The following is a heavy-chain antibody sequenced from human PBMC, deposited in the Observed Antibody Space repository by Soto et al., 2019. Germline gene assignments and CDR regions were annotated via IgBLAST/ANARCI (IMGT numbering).Heavy chain of an antibody. J-gene: IGHJ5*02. Sequence: PSETLSLTFTVSGGSISSGDYYWSWIRQPPGKGLEWIGYIYYSGSTYYNPSLKSRVTISVDTSKNQFSLKLSSVTAADTAVYYCARYCSGGSCYGWYDPWGQGTLVTVSS. CDR1: GGSISSGDYY. V-gene: IGHV4-30-4*01. D-gene: IGHD2-15*01. CDR2: IYYSGST. CDR3: ARYCSGGSCYGWYDP.